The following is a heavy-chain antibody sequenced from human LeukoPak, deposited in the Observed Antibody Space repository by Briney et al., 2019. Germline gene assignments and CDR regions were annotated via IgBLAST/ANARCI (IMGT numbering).Heavy chain of an antibody. CDR3: TKGGVVSAFGY. CDR1: GFSFGTDA. J-gene: IGHJ4*02. CDR2: VSGSGGNT. Sequence: GGSLRLSCAASGFSFGTDAMTWVRQAPGRGLECVSTVSGSGGNTYYTDSVKGRFTISRDNSKNTLFLQMSSLRAEDTALYYCTKGGVVSAFGYWGQGVLVTVSS. D-gene: IGHD3-22*01. V-gene: IGHV3-23*01.